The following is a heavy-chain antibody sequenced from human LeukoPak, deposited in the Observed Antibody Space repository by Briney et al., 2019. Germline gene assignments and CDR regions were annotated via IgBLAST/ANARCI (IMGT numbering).Heavy chain of an antibody. CDR1: GVTFRGYP. Sequence: GGSLRLSCAASGVTFRGYPIHWVRQAPGKGLEWVAVISYDGSNKYYADSVKGRFTISRDNSKNTLYLQMNSLRAEDTAVYYCAREGPRGNSQFDYWGQGTLVTVSS. V-gene: IGHV3-30-3*01. J-gene: IGHJ4*02. CDR3: AREGPRGNSQFDY. D-gene: IGHD2/OR15-2a*01. CDR2: ISYDGSNK.